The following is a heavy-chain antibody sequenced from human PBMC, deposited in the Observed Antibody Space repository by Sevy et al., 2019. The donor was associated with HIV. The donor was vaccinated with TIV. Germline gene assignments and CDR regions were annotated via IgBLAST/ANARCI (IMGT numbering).Heavy chain of an antibody. CDR3: ARLYSSSSGRGLDN. V-gene: IGHV3-7*01. Sequence: GGSLRLSCAASGFTFGSYWMTWVRQAPGKGLEWVANIKEDGSGRFYVDSVRGRFTVSRENAKKILYLQMNNLRGEDTALYYCARLYSSSSGRGLDNWGQGALVTVSS. D-gene: IGHD6-6*01. CDR2: IKEDGSGR. J-gene: IGHJ4*02. CDR1: GFTFGSYW.